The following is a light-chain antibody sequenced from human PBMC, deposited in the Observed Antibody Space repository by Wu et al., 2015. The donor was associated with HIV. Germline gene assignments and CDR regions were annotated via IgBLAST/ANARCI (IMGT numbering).Light chain of an antibody. CDR1: QSVRTN. CDR2: GAS. CDR3: QHYNNLPLT. J-gene: IGKJ4*01. V-gene: IGKV3-15*01. Sequence: EILMTQSPATLSLSPGERATLSCRASQSVRTNLAWYQQKPGQAPRLLIYGASTRATGFPARFSGSGSGTEFTLTISSLQSEDFAIYYCQHYNNLPLTFGGGTKVEIK.